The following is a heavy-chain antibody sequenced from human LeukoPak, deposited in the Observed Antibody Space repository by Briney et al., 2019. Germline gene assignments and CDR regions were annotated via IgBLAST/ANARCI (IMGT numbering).Heavy chain of an antibody. CDR2: IKQDGSEK. CDR1: GFTFSSYW. Sequence: GGSLRLSCAASGFTFSSYWMSWVRQAPGKGREWVANIKQDGSEKYYVDSVKGRFTISRDNAKNSLYLQMNSLRAEETAVYYCAKDPGLHYYDSSGYGGGTWGQGTLVTVSS. CDR3: AKDPGLHYYDSSGYGGGT. V-gene: IGHV3-7*03. D-gene: IGHD3-22*01. J-gene: IGHJ4*02.